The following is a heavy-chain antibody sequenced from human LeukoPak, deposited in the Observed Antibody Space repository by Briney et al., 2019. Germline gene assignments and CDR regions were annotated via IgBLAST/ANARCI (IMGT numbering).Heavy chain of an antibody. Sequence: SETLSLTCTVSGYSISSGYLWGWIRQPPGKGLEWIGSIDGSGSSYYNPSLKSRVTISVDTSRNQFSLKMTSVTAADTAVYYCARVKSYYYDTSDKDAFDIWGQGTMVTVSS. CDR2: IDGSGSS. CDR3: ARVKSYYYDTSDKDAFDI. D-gene: IGHD3-22*01. V-gene: IGHV4-38-2*02. CDR1: GYSISSGYL. J-gene: IGHJ3*02.